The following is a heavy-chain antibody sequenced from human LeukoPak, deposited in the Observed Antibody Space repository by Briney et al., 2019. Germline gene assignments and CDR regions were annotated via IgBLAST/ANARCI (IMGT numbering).Heavy chain of an antibody. D-gene: IGHD6-13*01. J-gene: IGHJ6*02. Sequence: PGRSLRLSCAASGFKFSNFVMNWVRQAPGKGLEWVAGILNDGSDKDYSDSVKGRFTISRDNSKNTVYLQMNSLGPEDTAVYYCAKYKGAALYFHYGMDVWGQGTTVIVSS. CDR2: ILNDGSDK. V-gene: IGHV3-30*18. CDR1: GFKFSNFV. CDR3: AKYKGAALYFHYGMDV.